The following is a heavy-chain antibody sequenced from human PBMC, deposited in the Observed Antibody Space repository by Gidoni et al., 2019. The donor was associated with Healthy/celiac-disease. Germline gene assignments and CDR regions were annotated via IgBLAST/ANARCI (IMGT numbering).Heavy chain of an antibody. D-gene: IGHD1-26*01. J-gene: IGHJ4*02. Sequence: QVQLVQSGAEGTTPGAPVKVSCQASGYTFTSYGISGVRQAPGQGLEWMGWISAYNGNTNNAQRLQGRVTMTTDTSTSTAYMELRSLRSDDTAVYYCARDYYLAGATIGHYWGQGTLVTVSS. V-gene: IGHV1-18*04. CDR3: ARDYYLAGATIGHY. CDR2: ISAYNGNT. CDR1: GYTFTSYG.